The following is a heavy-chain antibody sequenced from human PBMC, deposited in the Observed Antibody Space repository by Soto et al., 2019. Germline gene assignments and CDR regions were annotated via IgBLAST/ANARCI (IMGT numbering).Heavy chain of an antibody. D-gene: IGHD5-18*01. J-gene: IGHJ4*02. CDR3: ARDSRQYSYGRDGYFDY. V-gene: IGHV4-30-2*01. Sequence: QLQLQESGSGLVKPSQTLSLTCAVSGGSISSGGYSWSWIRQPPGKGLEWIGYIYHSGSTYYNPSLKSRVTISVDRSKNQFSLKLSSVTAADTAVYYCARDSRQYSYGRDGYFDYWGQGTLVTVSS. CDR1: GGSISSGGYS. CDR2: IYHSGST.